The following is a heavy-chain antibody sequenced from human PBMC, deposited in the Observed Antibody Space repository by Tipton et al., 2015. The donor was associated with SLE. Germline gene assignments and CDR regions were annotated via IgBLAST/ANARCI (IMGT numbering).Heavy chain of an antibody. CDR2: IYSGGNT. CDR3: ARSPMNFKYYYMDV. D-gene: IGHD3-22*01. J-gene: IGHJ6*03. V-gene: IGHV3-66*01. CDR1: GFSVSTYY. Sequence: GSLRLSCAASGFSVSTYYMSWVRQAPGQGLEWVSVIYSGGNTLYSGSVEGRFTISRDNAKNSLYLQMNSLRVEDTAVYFCARSPMNFKYYYMDVWGKGTTVTVS.